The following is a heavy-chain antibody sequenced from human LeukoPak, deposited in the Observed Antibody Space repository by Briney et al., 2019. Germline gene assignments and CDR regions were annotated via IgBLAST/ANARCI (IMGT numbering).Heavy chain of an antibody. V-gene: IGHV4-30-4*08. Sequence: SETLSLTCTVSGGSISSGGYYWSWIRQHPGKGLEWIGYIHYSGSTYYNPSLKSRVTISVDTSKNQFSLKLSSVTAADTAVYYCARATNGVCSYWGQGTLVTVSS. D-gene: IGHD2-8*01. J-gene: IGHJ4*02. CDR3: ARATNGVCSY. CDR2: IHYSGST. CDR1: GGSISSGGYY.